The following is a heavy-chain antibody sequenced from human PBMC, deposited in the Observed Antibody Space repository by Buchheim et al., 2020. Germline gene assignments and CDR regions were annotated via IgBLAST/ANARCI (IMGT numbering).Heavy chain of an antibody. V-gene: IGHV3-30-3*01. CDR2: ISYDGSNK. Sequence: QVQLVESGGGVVQPGRSLRLSCAASGFTFSSYAMHWVRQAPGKGLEWVAVISYDGSNKYYADSVKGRFTISRDNSKNTLYLQMNSLRAEDTAVYYCARDFSYYDSSGSNMPDYWGQGTL. CDR1: GFTFSSYA. D-gene: IGHD3-22*01. J-gene: IGHJ4*02. CDR3: ARDFSYYDSSGSNMPDY.